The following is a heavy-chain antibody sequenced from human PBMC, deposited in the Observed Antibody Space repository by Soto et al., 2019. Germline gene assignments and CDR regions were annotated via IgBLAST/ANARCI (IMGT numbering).Heavy chain of an antibody. D-gene: IGHD3-9*01. J-gene: IGHJ3*02. CDR2: IYYSGST. Sequence: QVQLQESGPGLVKPSETLSLTCTVSGGSISSYYWSWIRQPPGKGLEWIGYIYYSGSTNYNPSLKSRVTISVDTSKNQFSLKPSSVTAADTAVYYCARLDILTGSDAFDIWGQGTMVTVSS. CDR1: GGSISSYY. V-gene: IGHV4-59*08. CDR3: ARLDILTGSDAFDI.